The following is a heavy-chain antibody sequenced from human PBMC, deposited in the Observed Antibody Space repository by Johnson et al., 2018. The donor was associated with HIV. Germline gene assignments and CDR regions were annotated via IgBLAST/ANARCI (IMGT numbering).Heavy chain of an antibody. V-gene: IGHV3-30*04. CDR1: KFTFSSYA. CDR3: ARVVPSEQDANYYDSSHYFDAFHI. Sequence: RLVESGGGVVQPGRSLRLSCAASKFTFSSYAMHWVRQAPGKGLEWVAIISYDGINKYYADSVKGRFTISRDNSNNTLYLQMNSLRAEDTAVYYCARVVPSEQDANYYDSSHYFDAFHIWGQGTLVTVSS. CDR2: ISYDGINK. D-gene: IGHD3-22*01. J-gene: IGHJ3*02.